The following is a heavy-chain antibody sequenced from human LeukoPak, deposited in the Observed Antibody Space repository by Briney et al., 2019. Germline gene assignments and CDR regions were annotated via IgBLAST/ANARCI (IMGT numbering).Heavy chain of an antibody. D-gene: IGHD6-19*01. Sequence: GGSLRLSCAASGFTFSSYSMNWVRQAPGKGLEWVANIKQDGSEKYYVDSVKGRFTISRDNAKNSLYLQMNSLRAEDTAVYYCARDGYSSGWYFVDYWGQGTLVTVSS. CDR3: ARDGYSSGWYFVDY. CDR1: GFTFSSYS. V-gene: IGHV3-7*01. CDR2: IKQDGSEK. J-gene: IGHJ4*02.